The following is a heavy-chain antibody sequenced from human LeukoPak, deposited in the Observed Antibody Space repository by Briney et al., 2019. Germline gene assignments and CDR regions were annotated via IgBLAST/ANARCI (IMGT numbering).Heavy chain of an antibody. CDR2: INPNSGGT. Sequence: ASVKVSCKASGYTFPGYFMHWVRQAPGQGLEWMGRINPNSGGTNYAQKFQGRVTMTRDTSISTAYMELSRLKSDDTAVYYCARDTYYYDSSGYWADYWGQGTLVTVSS. CDR3: ARDTYYYDSSGYWADY. V-gene: IGHV1-2*02. J-gene: IGHJ4*02. CDR1: GYTFPGYF. D-gene: IGHD3-22*01.